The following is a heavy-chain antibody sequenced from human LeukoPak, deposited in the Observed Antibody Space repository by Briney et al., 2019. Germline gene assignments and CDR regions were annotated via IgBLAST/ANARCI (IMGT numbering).Heavy chain of an antibody. CDR3: ATDGYGSGIKGKCDCYGMDV. CDR2: IRSSSSNI. CDR1: GFTFSSYS. J-gene: IGHJ6*02. D-gene: IGHD3-10*01. V-gene: IGHV3-21*01. Sequence: GGSLRLSCVASGFTFSSYSMNWVRQAPGKGLEWISCIRSSSSNIYYADSVKGRFTISRDNAKNSLSLQMKSMSEEDTVVYYCATDGYGSGIKGKCDCYGMDVWGQGATVTVSS.